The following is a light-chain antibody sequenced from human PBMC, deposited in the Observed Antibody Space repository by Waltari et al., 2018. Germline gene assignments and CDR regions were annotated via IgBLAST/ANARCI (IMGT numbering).Light chain of an antibody. J-gene: IGLJ3*02. CDR1: TSAPGGYNY. CDR3: CSFTSSSTWV. Sequence: QSALTQPASVSGSPGQSITISCTGTTSAPGGYNYVSWYQQRPGKAPKLLSYEVNSRPSGVSNRFSGSKSGNTASLIISGLQAEDEADYYCCSFTSSSTWVFGGGTKLTVL. CDR2: EVN. V-gene: IGLV2-14*01.